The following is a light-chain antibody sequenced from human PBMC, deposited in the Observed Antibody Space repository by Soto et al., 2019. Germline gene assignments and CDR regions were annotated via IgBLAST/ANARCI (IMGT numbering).Light chain of an antibody. CDR2: GTS. Sequence: EIVLTQSPGTLSLSPGERATLSCRASQSVSSSYLTWYQHKPGQAPSLLIYGTSSRATGTPDRFSGTGSGTDFTLTISRLEPEDFAVYYCQQYGNSPYTFGQGTKLEIK. CDR1: QSVSSSY. J-gene: IGKJ2*01. CDR3: QQYGNSPYT. V-gene: IGKV3-20*01.